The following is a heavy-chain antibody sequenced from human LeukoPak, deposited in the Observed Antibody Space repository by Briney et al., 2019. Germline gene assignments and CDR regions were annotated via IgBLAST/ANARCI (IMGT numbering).Heavy chain of an antibody. CDR3: ARAAGAFGVVIGGFDY. Sequence: SESVSLTCTVSGVSISGGGYSWSWIRQHPGKGLEWIGYIYYSGSTYYNPSLKSRVTISVDTSKNQFSLKLSSVTAADTAVYYCARAAGAFGVVIGGFDYWGQGTLATVSS. D-gene: IGHD3-3*01. CDR1: GVSISGGGYS. CDR2: IYYSGST. J-gene: IGHJ4*02. V-gene: IGHV4-31*03.